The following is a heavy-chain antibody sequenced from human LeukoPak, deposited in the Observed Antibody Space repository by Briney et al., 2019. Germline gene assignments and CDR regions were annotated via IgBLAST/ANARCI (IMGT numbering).Heavy chain of an antibody. CDR1: GFTFITYA. D-gene: IGHD3-10*01. CDR3: AKQHYYDSGSYYY. V-gene: IGHV3-23*01. J-gene: IGHJ4*02. CDR2: ISGNGGRT. Sequence: PGESLRLSCAASGFTFITYAMSWVRQAPGKGLEWVSGISGNGGRTFYADSVEGRLTISRDNSKNTLYLQMNSLRAEDTAVYYCAKQHYYDSGSYYYWGQGTLVTVSS.